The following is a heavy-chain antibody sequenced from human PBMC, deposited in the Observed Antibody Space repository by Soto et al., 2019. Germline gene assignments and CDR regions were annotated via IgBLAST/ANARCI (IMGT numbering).Heavy chain of an antibody. J-gene: IGHJ4*01. CDR1: GFSFSTYS. D-gene: IGHD4-17*01. Sequence: GGSLRLSCAASGFSFSTYSMAWVRKTHGKGLAWVSGLSGGGSNTFYADSVQGRFTISVDNSKNTVHLQMNSLRVEDTAVYYCARWDGYGDVWGQGTLVTVSS. CDR2: LSGGGSNT. CDR3: ARWDGYGDV. V-gene: IGHV3-23*01.